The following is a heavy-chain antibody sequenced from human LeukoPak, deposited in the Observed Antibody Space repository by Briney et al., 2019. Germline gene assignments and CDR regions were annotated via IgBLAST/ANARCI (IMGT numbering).Heavy chain of an antibody. J-gene: IGHJ6*02. CDR3: AQISGRYGMDV. D-gene: IGHD2-15*01. V-gene: IGHV1-3*01. CDR2: INAGNGNT. Sequence: ASVTVSCKASGYTFTSYAMHWVRQAPGQRLEWMGWINAGNGNTKYSQKFQGRVTITRDTSASTAYMELSSLRSEDTAVYYCAQISGRYGMDVWGQGTTVTVSS. CDR1: GYTFTSYA.